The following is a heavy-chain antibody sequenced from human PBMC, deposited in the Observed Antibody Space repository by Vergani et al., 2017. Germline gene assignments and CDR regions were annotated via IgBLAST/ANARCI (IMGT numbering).Heavy chain of an antibody. Sequence: QVQLVESGGGLVEPGGSLRLSCAASGFSFSDYYMSWIRQAPGRALEWVSYISSSGTYTNYAHSVKGRFTISRDNAKNSLYLQMNSLRADDTAVYYCARESLTNAFDIWGQGTMVTVS. J-gene: IGHJ3*02. CDR2: ISSSGTYT. CDR1: GFSFSDYY. D-gene: IGHD2-8*01. CDR3: ARESLTNAFDI. V-gene: IGHV3-11*06.